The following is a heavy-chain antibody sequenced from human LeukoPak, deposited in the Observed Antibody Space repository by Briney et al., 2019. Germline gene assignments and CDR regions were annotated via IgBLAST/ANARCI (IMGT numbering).Heavy chain of an antibody. D-gene: IGHD1-26*01. CDR1: GYTFTSYD. V-gene: IGHV1-8*01. CDR2: MNPNSGST. J-gene: IGHJ6*02. Sequence: PRASVKVSCKASGYTFTSYDINWVRQATGQGLEWMGWMNPNSGSTGYAQKFQGRVTMTRSTSISTAYMELSSLRSEDTAVYYCVRVQSGGYARYGMDVWGQGTTVTVSS. CDR3: VRVQSGGYARYGMDV.